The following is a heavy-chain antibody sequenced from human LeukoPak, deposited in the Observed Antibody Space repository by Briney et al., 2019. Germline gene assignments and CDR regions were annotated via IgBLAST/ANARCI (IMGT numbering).Heavy chain of an antibody. Sequence: PGGSLRLSCAASGFTFSSNWMGWVRQAPGKGLEWVANINEAGNEKYYGDSVTGRFTIARDNANKLLDLQMNSLRGDDSAVYYCVRDDGRLIGRDWGQGTMVTVSS. V-gene: IGHV3-7*01. D-gene: IGHD2/OR15-2a*01. CDR1: GFTFSSNW. CDR2: INEAGNEK. J-gene: IGHJ3*01. CDR3: VRDDGRLIGRD.